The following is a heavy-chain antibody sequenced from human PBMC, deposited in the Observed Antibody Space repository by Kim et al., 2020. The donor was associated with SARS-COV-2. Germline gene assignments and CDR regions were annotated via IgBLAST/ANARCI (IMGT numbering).Heavy chain of an antibody. CDR2: INPNSGGT. V-gene: IGHV1-2*02. CDR1: GYTFTGYY. Sequence: ASVKVSCKASGYTFTGYYMHWVRQAPGQGLEWMGWINPNSGGTNYAQKFQGRVTMTRDTSISTAYMELSRLRSDDTAVYYCASGAPSLMTTVTAEFDPWGQGTLVTVSS. CDR3: ASGAPSLMTTVTAEFDP. J-gene: IGHJ5*02. D-gene: IGHD4-4*01.